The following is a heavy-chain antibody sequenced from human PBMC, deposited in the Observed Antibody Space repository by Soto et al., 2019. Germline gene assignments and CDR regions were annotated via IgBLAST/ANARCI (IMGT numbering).Heavy chain of an antibody. V-gene: IGHV1-2*04. CDR3: AREVILTGYYIDAIDAFDI. J-gene: IGHJ3*02. CDR2: INPNSGGT. D-gene: IGHD3-9*01. CDR1: GYTFTGYY. Sequence: QVQLVQSGAEVKKPGASVKVSCKASGYTFTGYYMHWVRQAPGQGLEWMGWINPNSGGTNYAQKFQGWVTMTRDTSISTAYMELSRLRSDDTAVYYCAREVILTGYYIDAIDAFDIWGQGTMVTVSS.